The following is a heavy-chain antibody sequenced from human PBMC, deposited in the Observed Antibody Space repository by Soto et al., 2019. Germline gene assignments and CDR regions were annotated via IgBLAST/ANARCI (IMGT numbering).Heavy chain of an antibody. Sequence: SGTLSLTCTVSGDSITGSYWSWIRQPPGKTLEWIGYIYHSGTTTYNPSLKSRVSISVDTSKNQFSLRLTSVIAADTAVYYCARDMPYAAGSLAGCDYWGQGILVTVSS. CDR2: IYHSGTT. CDR1: GDSITGSY. V-gene: IGHV4-59*01. J-gene: IGHJ4*02. CDR3: ARDMPYAAGSLAGCDY. D-gene: IGHD1-26*01.